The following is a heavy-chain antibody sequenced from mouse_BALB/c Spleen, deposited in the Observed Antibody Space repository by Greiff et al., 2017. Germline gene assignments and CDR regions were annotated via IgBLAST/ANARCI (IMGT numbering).Heavy chain of an antibody. CDR2: ISYSGST. CDR3: ARGEVRRNFDV. J-gene: IGHJ1*01. D-gene: IGHD2-14*01. Sequence: EVKLVESGPGLVKPSQSLSLTCTVTGYSITSDYAWNWIRQFPGNKLEWMGYISYSGSTSYNPSLKSRISITRDTSKNQFFLQLNSVTTEDTATYYCARGEVRRNFDVWGAGTTVTVSS. CDR1: GYSITSDYA. V-gene: IGHV3-2*02.